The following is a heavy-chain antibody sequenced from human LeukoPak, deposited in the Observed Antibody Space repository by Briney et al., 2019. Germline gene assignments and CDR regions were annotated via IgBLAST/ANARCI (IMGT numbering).Heavy chain of an antibody. D-gene: IGHD3-10*01. V-gene: IGHV3-48*01. CDR3: AKDPLWFGETRTRGAFDI. Sequence: GGSLRLSCSASGFTFSSYSMNWVRQAPGKGLEWVSYISSSSSTIYYADSVKGRFTISRDNSKNTLYLQMNSLRAEDTAVYYCAKDPLWFGETRTRGAFDIWGQGTMVTVSS. CDR1: GFTFSSYS. J-gene: IGHJ3*02. CDR2: ISSSSSTI.